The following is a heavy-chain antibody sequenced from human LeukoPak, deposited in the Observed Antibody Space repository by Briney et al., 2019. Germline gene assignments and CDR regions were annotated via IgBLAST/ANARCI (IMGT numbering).Heavy chain of an antibody. Sequence: PSETLSLTCTVSGGSISTYSWTWIRQPPGKGLXXXAYISYSGSTNYNPSLKSRVTTSIDTSKNQFSLKLNSVTAADTAVFYCARTRMGGYWFDPWGQGTLVTVSS. D-gene: IGHD3-16*01. V-gene: IGHV4-59*01. CDR1: GGSISTYS. CDR3: ARTRMGGYWFDP. CDR2: ISYSGST. J-gene: IGHJ5*02.